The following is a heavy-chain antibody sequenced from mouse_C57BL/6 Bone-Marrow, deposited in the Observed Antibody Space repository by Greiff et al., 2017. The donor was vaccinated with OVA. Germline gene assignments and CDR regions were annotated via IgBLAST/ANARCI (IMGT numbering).Heavy chain of an antibody. J-gene: IGHJ2*01. CDR2: IHPNSGST. V-gene: IGHV1-64*01. Sequence: VQLQQPGAELVKPGASVKLSCKASGYTFTSYWMHWVKQRPGQGLEWIGMIHPNSGSTNYNEKFKSKATLTVDKSSSTAYMQLSSLTSEDSAVYYCAMAPGLLRGDYWGQGTTLTVSS. CDR3: AMAPGLLRGDY. D-gene: IGHD1-1*01. CDR1: GYTFTSYW.